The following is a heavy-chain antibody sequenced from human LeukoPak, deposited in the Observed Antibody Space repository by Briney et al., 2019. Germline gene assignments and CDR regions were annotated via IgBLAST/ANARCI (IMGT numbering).Heavy chain of an antibody. V-gene: IGHV1-69*13. CDR3: ARARGWSGYSDY. D-gene: IGHD3-3*01. J-gene: IGHJ4*02. CDR2: IIPIFGTA. Sequence: SVKVSCKASGGTFSSYAISWVRQAPGQGLEWMGGIIPIFGTANYAQKFQGKGTITADESTRTAYMELSSLRSEDTAVYYCARARGWSGYSDYWGQGTLVTVSS. CDR1: GGTFSSYA.